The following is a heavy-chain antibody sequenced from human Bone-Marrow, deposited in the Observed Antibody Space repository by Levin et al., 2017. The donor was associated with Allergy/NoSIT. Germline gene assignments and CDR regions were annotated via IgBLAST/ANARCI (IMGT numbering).Heavy chain of an antibody. V-gene: IGHV4-59*01. J-gene: IGHJ3*01. Sequence: SETLSLTCTVSGGPLNTSYWNWIRQPPGKGLEWIGYVFHNGVTNYNPSFKSRVTISLDTSRSPFSLKMNSVTTADTALYYCARAPYYYDPDGFYFAFHLWGQGTPVTVSS. CDR2: VFHNGVT. CDR3: ARAPYYYDPDGFYFAFHL. D-gene: IGHD3-22*01. CDR1: GGPLNTSY.